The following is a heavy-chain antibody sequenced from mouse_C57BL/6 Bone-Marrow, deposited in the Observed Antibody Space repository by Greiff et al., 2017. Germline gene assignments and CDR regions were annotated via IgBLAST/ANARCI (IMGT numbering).Heavy chain of an antibody. V-gene: IGHV10-3*01. CDR2: IRSKSSNYAT. Sequence: EVQGVGSGGGLVQPKGSLKLSCAASGFTFNTYAMHWVRQAPGKGLEWVARIRSKSSNYATYYADSVKDRFTISRDDSQSMLYLQMNNLKTEDTAMYYCVRERTAYYSKEGAMDYWGQGTSVTVSS. D-gene: IGHD2-5*01. CDR1: GFTFNTYA. J-gene: IGHJ4*01. CDR3: VRERTAYYSKEGAMDY.